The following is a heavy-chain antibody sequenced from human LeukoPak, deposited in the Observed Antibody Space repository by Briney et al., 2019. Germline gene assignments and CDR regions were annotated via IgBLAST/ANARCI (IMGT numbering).Heavy chain of an antibody. J-gene: IGHJ3*02. CDR3: ARCLPDYYDSSGHDDAFDI. Sequence: RGESLKISCKGSGYSFTSYWIGGVRQMPGKGLEWMGIIYPGDSDTRYSPSFQGQVTISADKSISTAYLQWSSLKASDTAMYYCARCLPDYYDSSGHDDAFDIWGQGTMVTVSS. D-gene: IGHD3-22*01. V-gene: IGHV5-51*01. CDR1: GYSFTSYW. CDR2: IYPGDSDT.